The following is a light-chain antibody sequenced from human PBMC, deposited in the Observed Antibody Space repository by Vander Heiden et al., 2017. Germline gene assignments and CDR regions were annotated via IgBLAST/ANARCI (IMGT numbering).Light chain of an antibody. J-gene: IGLJ2*01. Sequence: QSALTQPASVSGSPGQSNSISCTVTSSDVGGYNYVSWYQQHPGKAPKLMIYEVSNRPSGVSNRFSGSKSGNTASLTISGLQAEDEADYYCSSYTSSSTLVFGGGTKLTIL. CDR3: SSYTSSSTLV. CDR1: SSDVGGYNY. CDR2: EVS. V-gene: IGLV2-14*01.